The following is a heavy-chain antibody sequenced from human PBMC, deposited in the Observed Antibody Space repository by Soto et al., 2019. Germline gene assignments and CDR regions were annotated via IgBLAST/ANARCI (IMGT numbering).Heavy chain of an antibody. CDR1: GFTFSSYA. D-gene: IGHD3-3*01. CDR3: AKVGESGVVIQNNWFDP. Sequence: VQLLESGGGLVQPGGSLRLSCAASGFTFSSYAMSWVRQAPGKGLEWVSAISGSGGSTYYADSVKGRFTISRDNSKNTLYLQMNSLRAEDTAVYYCAKVGESGVVIQNNWFDPWGQGTLVTVSS. CDR2: ISGSGGST. V-gene: IGHV3-23*01. J-gene: IGHJ5*02.